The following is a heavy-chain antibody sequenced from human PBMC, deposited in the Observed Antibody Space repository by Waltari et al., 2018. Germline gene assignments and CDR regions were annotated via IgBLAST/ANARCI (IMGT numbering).Heavy chain of an antibody. J-gene: IGHJ6*02. V-gene: IGHV3-33*01. CDR2: ILFDGTNK. Sequence: QVQLVESGGGVVQPGRSLRLSCAESEFAFRSYSMHWVRQAPGKGLEWVAIILFDGTNKYYADSVKGRFTISRDNSKNTLYLQMNSLRAEDTAVYYCARDKEPAASIDVWGQGTTVTVSS. D-gene: IGHD2-2*01. CDR1: EFAFRSYS. CDR3: ARDKEPAASIDV.